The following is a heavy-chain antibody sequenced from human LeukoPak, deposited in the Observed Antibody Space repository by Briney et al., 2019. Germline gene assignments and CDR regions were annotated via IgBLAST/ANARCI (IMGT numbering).Heavy chain of an antibody. CDR3: ASQGSAARSPFDY. V-gene: IGHV3-53*01. J-gene: IGHJ4*02. CDR2: IYSGGST. D-gene: IGHD6-6*01. Sequence: GGSLRLSCAASGFTVSSNYMSWVRQAPGKGLEWVSVIYSGGSTYYADSVKGRFTISRDNSKNTLYLQMNSLRAEDTAVYYCASQGSAARSPFDYWGQGTLVTVSS. CDR1: GFTVSSNY.